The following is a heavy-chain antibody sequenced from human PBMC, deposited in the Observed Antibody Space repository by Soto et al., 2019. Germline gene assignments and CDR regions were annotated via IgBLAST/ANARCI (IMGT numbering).Heavy chain of an antibody. Sequence: EVQLLESGGDLVQPGGSLRLSCAASGFTFSNYAMSWVRQAPGKGLEWGSSISGCGGSTYADSLKGRFAISSANSKNTLHLQMSSLRAEATAMYYCAKSTLYCDRANCYVFDYWGQGPLVTLSS. J-gene: IGHJ4*02. D-gene: IGHD2-2*01. V-gene: IGHV3-23*01. CDR2: ISGCGGST. CDR3: AKSTLYCDRANCYVFDY. CDR1: GFTFSNYA.